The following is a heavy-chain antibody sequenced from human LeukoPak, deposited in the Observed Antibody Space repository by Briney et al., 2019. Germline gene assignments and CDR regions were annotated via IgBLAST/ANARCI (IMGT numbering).Heavy chain of an antibody. CDR2: IGTAGDT. V-gene: IGHV3-13*04. J-gene: IGHJ6*02. CDR3: ASAGIAAAGPNDYYNGMDV. Sequence: GGSLRLSCAASGFTFSSYDMHWVRQATGKGLEWVSAIGTAGDTYYPCSVKRRFTISRENAKTSLYLQMNSLTAGDTAVSYCASAGIAAAGPNDYYNGMDVWGQGTTVTVSS. D-gene: IGHD6-13*01. CDR1: GFTFSSYD.